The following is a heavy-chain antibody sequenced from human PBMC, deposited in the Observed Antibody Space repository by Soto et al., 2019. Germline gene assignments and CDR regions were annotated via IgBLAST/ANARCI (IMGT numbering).Heavy chain of an antibody. J-gene: IGHJ4*02. V-gene: IGHV4-28*01. CDR3: ARREIQGPLDY. CDR1: GYSISSSNW. CDR2: IYYSGTT. D-gene: IGHD1-26*01. Sequence: SGTLSLTCAVSGYSISSSNWWGWIRQPPGKGLEWIGYIYYSGTTYHNPSLKSRVTMSVDTSKNQFSLKLTSVTAVDTAVYYCARREIQGPLDYWGQGTLVTVSS.